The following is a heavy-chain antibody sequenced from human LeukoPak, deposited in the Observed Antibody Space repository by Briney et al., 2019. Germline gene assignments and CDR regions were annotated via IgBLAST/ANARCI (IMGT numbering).Heavy chain of an antibody. D-gene: IGHD3-3*02. CDR2: IKQDGSEK. CDR1: RFTFSNAW. Sequence: GGSLRLSCAASRFTFSNAWMSWVRQAPGKGLEWVAKIKQDGSEKYYVDSVKGRFTISRDNAKNSLYLQMNSLRAEDTSVYYCARDSNNYYYYMDVWGKGTTVTVSS. CDR3: ARDSNNYYYYMDV. J-gene: IGHJ6*03. V-gene: IGHV3-7*01.